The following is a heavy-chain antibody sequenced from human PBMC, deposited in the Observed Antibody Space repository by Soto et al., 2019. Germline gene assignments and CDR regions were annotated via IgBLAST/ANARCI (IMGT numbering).Heavy chain of an antibody. CDR3: ARVSQGYDILTGYYNYFDY. CDR1: GYTITSYY. D-gene: IGHD3-9*01. V-gene: IGHV1-46*03. Sequence: ASVKVSCKSSGYTITSYYMHCVRRAPGQGLEWMGVINPSGGSTSYAQKFQGRVTMTRDTSTSTVYMELSSLRSEDTAVYYCARVSQGYDILTGYYNYFDYWGQGTLVTVSS. J-gene: IGHJ4*02. CDR2: INPSGGST.